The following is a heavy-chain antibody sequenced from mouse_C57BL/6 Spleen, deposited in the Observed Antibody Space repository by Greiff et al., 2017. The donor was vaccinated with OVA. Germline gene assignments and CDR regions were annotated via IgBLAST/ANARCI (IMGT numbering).Heavy chain of an antibody. Sequence: EVMLVESEGGLVQPGSSMKLSCTASGFTFSDYYMAWVRQVPEKGLEWVANINYDGSSTYYLDSLKSRFIISRDNAKNILYLQMSSLKSEDTATYYCARGEGGYYWYFDVWGTGTTVTVSS. CDR1: GFTFSDYY. CDR2: INYDGSST. CDR3: ARGEGGYYWYFDV. J-gene: IGHJ1*03. D-gene: IGHD2-2*01. V-gene: IGHV5-16*01.